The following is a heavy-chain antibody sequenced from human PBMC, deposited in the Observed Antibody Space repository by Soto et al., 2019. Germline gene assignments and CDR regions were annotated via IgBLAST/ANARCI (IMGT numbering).Heavy chain of an antibody. CDR3: ARGGFDWLLEYYYYYGMDV. CDR2: ISSSSSYI. V-gene: IGHV3-21*01. J-gene: IGHJ6*02. CDR1: GFTFSSYS. D-gene: IGHD3-9*01. Sequence: PGGSLRLSCAASGFTFSSYSMNWVRQAPGKGLEWVSSISSSSSYIYYADSVKGRFTISRDNAKNSLYLQMNSLRAEDTAVYYCARGGFDWLLEYYYYYGMDVWGQGTTVTVSS.